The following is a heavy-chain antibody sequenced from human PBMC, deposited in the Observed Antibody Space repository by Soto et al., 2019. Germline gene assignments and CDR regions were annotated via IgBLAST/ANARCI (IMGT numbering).Heavy chain of an antibody. CDR2: IIPFFGTS. CDR3: ARVGHITNYGMAV. V-gene: IGHV1-69*01. D-gene: IGHD1-26*01. CDR1: GGTFSSYP. Sequence: QVQLVQSGAEVKKPGSSVKVSCGASGGTFSSYPINWVRQAPGQGLEWMGGIIPFFGTSNYAQKFQGRVTITADESTSTAYMELRSLRSEDTAVYYCARVGHITNYGMAVWCQGTTVTVSS. J-gene: IGHJ6*02.